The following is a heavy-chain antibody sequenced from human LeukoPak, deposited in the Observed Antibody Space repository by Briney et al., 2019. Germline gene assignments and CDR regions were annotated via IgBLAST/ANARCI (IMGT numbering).Heavy chain of an antibody. CDR2: IRYTGET. V-gene: IGHV3-48*01. Sequence: GGSLRLSCAASGFIFSQYSMDWVRQAPGKGLEWVSHIRYTGETFYADSVKGRFTISKDNARNSLYLQMNDLRGEGTAIYYCARDAGNSGYGCDLWGQGTLVTVSS. D-gene: IGHD5-12*01. J-gene: IGHJ5*02. CDR1: GFIFSQYS. CDR3: ARDAGNSGYGCDL.